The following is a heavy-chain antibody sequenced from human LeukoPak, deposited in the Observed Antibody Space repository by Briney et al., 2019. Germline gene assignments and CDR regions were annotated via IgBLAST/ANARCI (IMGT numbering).Heavy chain of an antibody. CDR1: GFTFSSHW. J-gene: IGHJ4*02. Sequence: GGSLRLSCAASGFTFSSHWMSWVRQAPGKGLEWVANIKQDGSEKYYVDSVEGRFTISRDNAKNSLYLQMNSLRAEDTAVYYCARDRYYYDTNDYYRVFDYWGQGTLVTVSS. CDR2: IKQDGSEK. CDR3: ARDRYYYDTNDYYRVFDY. V-gene: IGHV3-7*01. D-gene: IGHD3-22*01.